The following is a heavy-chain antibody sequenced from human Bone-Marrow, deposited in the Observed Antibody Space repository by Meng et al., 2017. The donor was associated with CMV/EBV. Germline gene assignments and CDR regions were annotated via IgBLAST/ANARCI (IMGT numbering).Heavy chain of an antibody. CDR3: ARDPFVDDLGHFDP. V-gene: IGHV4-39*07. CDR1: GGSISGTRYY. Sequence: SETLSLTCTVSGGSISGTRYYWAWIRQSPGKGLEWIGTIYVSGTTYYNPSLKSRVTISLDTSKNQFSLKLSSVTAADTAVYYCARDPFVDDLGHFDPWGQATLVTVSS. J-gene: IGHJ5*02. CDR2: IYVSGTT. D-gene: IGHD1-1*01.